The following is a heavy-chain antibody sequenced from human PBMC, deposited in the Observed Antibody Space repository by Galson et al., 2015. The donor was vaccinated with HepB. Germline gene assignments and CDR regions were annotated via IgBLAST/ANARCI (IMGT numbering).Heavy chain of an antibody. CDR3: ANDRREIITSFGVVKPSFYFDF. CDR2: MTGRGDAT. Sequence: SLRLSCAASGFTFSNYAMSWVRQAPGKGLEWVSTMTGRGDATFYPDSVKGRLTLSRDNSKNTLYLEMNSLRAEDTAVYYCANDRREIITSFGVVKPSFYFDFWGQGTLITVSS. V-gene: IGHV3-23*01. D-gene: IGHD3-3*01. CDR1: GFTFSNYA. J-gene: IGHJ4*02.